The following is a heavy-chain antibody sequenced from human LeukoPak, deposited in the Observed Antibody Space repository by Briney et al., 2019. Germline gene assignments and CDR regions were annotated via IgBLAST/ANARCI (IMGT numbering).Heavy chain of an antibody. J-gene: IGHJ6*02. CDR1: DGSINSYY. Sequence: SETLSLTCSVSDGSINSYYWNWIRRPPGKGLEWIGYIYYNGNTNYSPSLKSRVTMSVDTSKNQFSLKLSSVTAADTAVYYCAGDNRRQREQWLTTSYGMDVWGQGTTVTVSS. CDR2: IYYNGNT. CDR3: AGDNRRQREQWLTTSYGMDV. D-gene: IGHD6-19*01. V-gene: IGHV4-59*01.